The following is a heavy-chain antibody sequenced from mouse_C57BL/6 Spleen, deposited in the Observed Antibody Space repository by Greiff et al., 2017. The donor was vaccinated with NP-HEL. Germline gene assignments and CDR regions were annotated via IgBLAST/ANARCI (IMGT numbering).Heavy chain of an antibody. J-gene: IGHJ2*01. CDR1: GYAFSSYW. Sequence: QVQLQQSGAELVKPGASVKISCKASGYAFSSYWMNWVKQRPGKGLEWIGQIYPGDGDTNYNGKFKGKATLTADKSSSTAYMQLSSLTSEDSAVYFCARVGALTGPSYWGQGTTLTVSS. D-gene: IGHD4-1*01. V-gene: IGHV1-80*01. CDR2: IYPGDGDT. CDR3: ARVGALTGPSY.